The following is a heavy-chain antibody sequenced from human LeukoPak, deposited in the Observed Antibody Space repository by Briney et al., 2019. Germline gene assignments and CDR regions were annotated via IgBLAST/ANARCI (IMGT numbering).Heavy chain of an antibody. V-gene: IGHV3-11*04. CDR3: ARDPRYSSGWYSPLDY. Sequence: GGSLRLSCAASGFTFSDYYMSWIRQAPGKGLEWVSYISSSGSTIYYADSVEGRFTISRDNAKNSLYLQVNSLRAEDTAVYYCARDPRYSSGWYSPLDYWGQGTLVTVSS. CDR2: ISSSGSTI. D-gene: IGHD6-19*01. CDR1: GFTFSDYY. J-gene: IGHJ4*02.